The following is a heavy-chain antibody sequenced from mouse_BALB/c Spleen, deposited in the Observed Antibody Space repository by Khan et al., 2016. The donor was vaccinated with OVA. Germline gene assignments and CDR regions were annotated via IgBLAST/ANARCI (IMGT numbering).Heavy chain of an antibody. CDR3: GRCGQFDDGSMGDAMDY. V-gene: IGHV1-7*01. J-gene: IGHJ4*01. CDR2: INPSTAYS. D-gene: IGHD1-1*01. CDR1: GYTFTSYW. Sequence: QVQLQQSGAELAKPGASVKMSCKASGYTFTSYWMHWVKQRPGQGLEWIGYINPSTAYSEYNQKFKDKATLTADKSSSTAYMQLSSLTSEDSAVYYCGRCGQFDDGSMGDAMDYWGQGTSVTVSS.